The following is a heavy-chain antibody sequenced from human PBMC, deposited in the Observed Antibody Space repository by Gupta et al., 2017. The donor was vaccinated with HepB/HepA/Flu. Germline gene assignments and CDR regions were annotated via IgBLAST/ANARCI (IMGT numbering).Heavy chain of an antibody. V-gene: IGHV3-23*01. D-gene: IGHD3-16*01. J-gene: IGHJ4*02. CDR1: GFTFTNYA. CDR3: AKDSHAYTYGEFDA. Sequence: EVQLLESGGGLVQPGGSLRLSCAASGFTFTNYAMTWVRQAPGKGLEWVASIIGDAGVSANYADSVRGRFIISRDNSKNTIYLQMNSLGAEDTALYYCAKDSHAYTYGEFDAGGQGTRVTVSS. CDR2: IIGDAGVSA.